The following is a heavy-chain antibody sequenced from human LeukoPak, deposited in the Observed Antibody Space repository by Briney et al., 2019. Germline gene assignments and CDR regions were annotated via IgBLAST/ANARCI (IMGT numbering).Heavy chain of an antibody. CDR2: ISGSDGRT. CDR3: AKERYYEKSPFES. V-gene: IGHV3-23*01. CDR1: GFI. D-gene: IGHD3-3*01. J-gene: IGHJ4*02. Sequence: GGSLRLSCAASGFIRNWVRQAPGKGLEWVSSISGSDGRTNYADSVKGRFTISRDNSKSTLYLQMNSLRAEDTAVYYCAKERYYEKSPFESWGQGTLVTVSS.